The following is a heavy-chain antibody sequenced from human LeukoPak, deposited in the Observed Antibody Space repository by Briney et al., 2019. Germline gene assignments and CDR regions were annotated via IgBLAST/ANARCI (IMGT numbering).Heavy chain of an antibody. J-gene: IGHJ4*02. CDR1: GYTFTSYY. CDR2: INPSGGST. D-gene: IGHD3-22*01. Sequence: ASVKVSCKASGYTFTSYYIHWVRQAPGQGLEWMGIINPSGGSTSYAQKFQGRVTMTRDTSISTAYMELSRLRSDDTAVYYCASNGDSSGYWGQGTLVTVSS. V-gene: IGHV1-46*01. CDR3: ASNGDSSGY.